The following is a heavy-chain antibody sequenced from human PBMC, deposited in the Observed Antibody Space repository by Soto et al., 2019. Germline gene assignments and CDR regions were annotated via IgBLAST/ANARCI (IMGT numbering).Heavy chain of an antibody. CDR3: ARTIIAFGEVIAHHWFEP. J-gene: IGHJ5*02. Sequence: PGGSLRLSCVVSGFTFSDYCMNLVRQAPGRGLEWVASISSGGNFIYYAESVRGRFTISRDNAENSLYLQMKSLGVEDTATYYCARTIIAFGEVIAHHWFEPWGQGTQVTVSS. CDR2: ISSGGNFI. V-gene: IGHV3-21*06. CDR1: GFTFSDYC. D-gene: IGHD3-16*02.